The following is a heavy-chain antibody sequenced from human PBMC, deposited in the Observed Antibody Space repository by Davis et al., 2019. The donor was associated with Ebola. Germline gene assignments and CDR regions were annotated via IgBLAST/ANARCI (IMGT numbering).Heavy chain of an antibody. V-gene: IGHV3-23*01. Sequence: GESLKISCAASGFTVSSNYMNWVRQAPGKGLEWVSAISGSGGSTYYADSVKGRFTISRDNSKNTLYLQMNSLRAEDTAVYYCAKEGADIVVVPADYWGQGTLVTVSS. J-gene: IGHJ4*02. CDR2: ISGSGGST. CDR1: GFTVSSNY. CDR3: AKEGADIVVVPADY. D-gene: IGHD2-2*01.